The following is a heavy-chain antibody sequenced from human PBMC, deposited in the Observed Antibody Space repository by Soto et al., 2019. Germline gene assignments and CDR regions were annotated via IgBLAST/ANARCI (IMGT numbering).Heavy chain of an antibody. CDR1: GFDFSNYG. D-gene: IGHD3-3*02. Sequence: EVQLLESGGGLVQPGGSLRISCAASGFDFSNYGMSWVRQAPGKGLEWVSAISGTAHASYYAASVKGRFTISRDNSKNTLYLHINSPRVEDTSVYFCVKDAPQPFSDWGEGSLVTISS. V-gene: IGHV3-23*01. J-gene: IGHJ4*02. CDR3: VKDAPQPFSD. CDR2: ISGTAHAS.